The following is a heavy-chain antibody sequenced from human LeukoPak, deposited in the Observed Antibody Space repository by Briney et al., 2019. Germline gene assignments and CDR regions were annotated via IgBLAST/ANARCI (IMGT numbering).Heavy chain of an antibody. J-gene: IGHJ4*02. Sequence: PGESLRLSCAASGFTFSSYAMSWVRQAPGKGLEWVSGISGSGGSTYYADSVKGRFTLSRDNSKNTLYLQMNSLRAEDTAVYYCAREGGAGGTIDYWGQGTLVTVSS. D-gene: IGHD2-8*01. CDR3: AREGGAGGTIDY. CDR1: GFTFSSYA. CDR2: ISGSGGST. V-gene: IGHV3-23*01.